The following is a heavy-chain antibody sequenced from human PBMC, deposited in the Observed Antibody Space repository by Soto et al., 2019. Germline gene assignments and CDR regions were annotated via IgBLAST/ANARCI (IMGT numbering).Heavy chain of an antibody. CDR1: GGSISSYY. Sequence: PSETLSLTCTVSGGSISSYYWSWIRQPPGKGLEWIGYIYYSGSTNYNPSLKSRVTISVDTSKNQFSLKLSSVTAADTAVYYCARDLAFTNGLTMDVWGQGTTVTVSS. D-gene: IGHD2-8*01. V-gene: IGHV4-59*01. CDR3: ARDLAFTNGLTMDV. CDR2: IYYSGST. J-gene: IGHJ6*02.